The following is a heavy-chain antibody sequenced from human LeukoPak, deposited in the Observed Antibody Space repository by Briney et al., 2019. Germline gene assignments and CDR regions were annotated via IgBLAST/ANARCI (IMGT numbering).Heavy chain of an antibody. CDR3: VRGGFNGN. J-gene: IGHJ4*02. CDR2: IGADGTGA. CDR1: GFTFSSDR. Sequence: GGSLRLSCIASGFTFSSDRMHWVRQVPGKGLVWVSRIGADGTGALYADAVEGRFTTSRDNAKNMLYLQMNSLRGDDTAVYYCVRGGFNGNWGQGTLVTVSS. V-gene: IGHV3-74*03. D-gene: IGHD2-8*01.